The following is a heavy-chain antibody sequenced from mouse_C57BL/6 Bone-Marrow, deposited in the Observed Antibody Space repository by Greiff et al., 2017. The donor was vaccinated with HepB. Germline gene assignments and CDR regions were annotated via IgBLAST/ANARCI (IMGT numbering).Heavy chain of an antibody. V-gene: IGHV1-80*01. Sequence: VQLQQSGAELVKPGASVKISCKASGYAFSSYWMNWVKQRPGKGLEWIGQIYPGDGDTNYNGKFKDKATLTADKSSSTAYMQLSSLTSEDSAVYFCARGKNYGSSLFDYWGQGTTLTVSS. CDR2: IYPGDGDT. D-gene: IGHD1-1*01. J-gene: IGHJ2*01. CDR3: ARGKNYGSSLFDY. CDR1: GYAFSSYW.